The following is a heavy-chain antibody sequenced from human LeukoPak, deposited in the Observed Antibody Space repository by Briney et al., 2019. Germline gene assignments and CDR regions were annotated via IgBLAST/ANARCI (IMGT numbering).Heavy chain of an antibody. V-gene: IGHV3-21*01. J-gene: IGHJ4*02. CDR3: ARVSSSTSCYTD. D-gene: IGHD2-2*02. Sequence: GGSLRLSCAASGFTFSSYSMNWVRQAPGKGLEWVSSISSSSSYIYYADSVKGRLTISRDNAKNSLYLQMNSLRAEGTAVYYCARVSSSTSCYTDWGQGTLVTVSS. CDR2: ISSSSSYI. CDR1: GFTFSSYS.